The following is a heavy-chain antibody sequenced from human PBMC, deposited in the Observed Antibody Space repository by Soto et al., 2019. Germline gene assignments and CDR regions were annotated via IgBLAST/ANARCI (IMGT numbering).Heavy chain of an antibody. J-gene: IGHJ4*02. CDR1: GFTFSTYA. Sequence: GGSLRLSCAASGFTFSTYAMHWVRKAPGKGLERVAVISYDGSNEYYVDSVKGQFTISRDNSKNTRHLQMNSLRDADTAVYHWPRGCAGHYNPDTLPDWGKGTLGTVAS. D-gene: IGHD4-4*01. V-gene: IGHV3-30-3*01. CDR2: ISYDGSNE. CDR3: PRGCAGHYNPDTLPD.